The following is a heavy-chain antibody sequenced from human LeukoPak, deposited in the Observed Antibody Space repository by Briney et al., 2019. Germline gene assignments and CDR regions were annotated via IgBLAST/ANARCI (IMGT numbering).Heavy chain of an antibody. CDR3: ARETWSGSYFDY. Sequence: GGSLRLSCSASGFTFSSHWMTWVRQAPGKGLEWVANIKEDGSEKYYVDSVRGRFTISRDNAKNSLYLQMNSLGAADTAVYYRARETWSGSYFDYWGQGTLVTVSS. J-gene: IGHJ4*02. D-gene: IGHD1-26*01. CDR1: GFTFSSHW. CDR2: IKEDGSEK. V-gene: IGHV3-7*01.